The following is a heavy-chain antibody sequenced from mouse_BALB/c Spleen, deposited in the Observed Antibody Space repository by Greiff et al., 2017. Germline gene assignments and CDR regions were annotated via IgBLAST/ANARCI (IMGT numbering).Heavy chain of an antibody. J-gene: IGHJ3*01. Sequence: QVQLKESGAELMKPGASVKISCKATGYTFSSYWIEWVKQRPGHGLEWIGEILPGSGSANYNEKFKGKATFTADTSSNTAYMQLSSLTSEDSAVYYCARLGRRFAYWGQGTLVTVSA. CDR3: ARLGRRFAY. D-gene: IGHD4-1*01. CDR2: ILPGSGSA. CDR1: GYTFSSYW. V-gene: IGHV1-9*01.